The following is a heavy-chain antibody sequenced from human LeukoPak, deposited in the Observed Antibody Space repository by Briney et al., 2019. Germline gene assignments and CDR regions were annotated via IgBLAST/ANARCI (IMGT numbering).Heavy chain of an antibody. CDR2: ISAYNGNT. V-gene: IGHV1-18*01. Sequence: ASVKVSCKASGYTFTTYGISWVRQAPGQGLEWMGWISAYNGNTNYAQKLQGRVTMPTDTSASTAYMELRRLRSDDTAVYYCGRDQGGDAFDIWGQGTMVSVSS. CDR1: GYTFTTYG. J-gene: IGHJ3*02. D-gene: IGHD3-16*01. CDR3: GRDQGGDAFDI.